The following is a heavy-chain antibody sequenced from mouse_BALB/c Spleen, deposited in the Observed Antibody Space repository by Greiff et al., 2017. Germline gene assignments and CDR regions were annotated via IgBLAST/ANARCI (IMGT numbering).Heavy chain of an antibody. CDR3: ARREYGNYAAY. V-gene: IGHV1-54*01. Sequence: VKLMESGAELVRPGTSVKVSCKASGYAFTNYLIEWVKQRPGQGLEWIGVINPGSGGTNYNEKFKGKATLTADKSSSTAYMQLSSLTSDDSAVYFCARREYGNYAAYWGQGTLVTVSA. CDR2: INPGSGGT. CDR1: GYAFTNYL. J-gene: IGHJ3*01. D-gene: IGHD2-10*02.